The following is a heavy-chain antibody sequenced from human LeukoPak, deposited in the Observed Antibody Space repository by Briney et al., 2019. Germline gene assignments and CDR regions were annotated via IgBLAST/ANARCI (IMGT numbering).Heavy chain of an antibody. J-gene: IGHJ3*02. CDR2: IWYDGSNK. CDR3: AKDLERPTGARDDGAFDI. V-gene: IGHV3-33*06. Sequence: GRSLRLSCAASGFTFSSYGMHWVRQAPGKGLEWVAVIWYDGSNKYYADSVKGRFTISRDNSKNTLYLQMNSLRAEDTAVYYCAKDLERPTGARDDGAFDIWGQGTMVTVSS. CDR1: GFTFSSYG. D-gene: IGHD1-1*01.